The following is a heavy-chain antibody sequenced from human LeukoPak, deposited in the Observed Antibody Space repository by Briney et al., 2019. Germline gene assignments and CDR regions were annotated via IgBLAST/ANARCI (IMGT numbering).Heavy chain of an antibody. CDR1: GGSIINYY. CDR2: VYYDGST. V-gene: IGHV4-59*12. Sequence: SETLSLTCTVSGGSIINYYWSWIRQPPEKGLEWTGYVYYDGSTNYNPSLKSRVTMSVDTSKNQLSLKLTSVTAADTAVYYCARNYGDNNFDYWGQGTLVTVSS. D-gene: IGHD4-17*01. J-gene: IGHJ4*02. CDR3: ARNYGDNNFDY.